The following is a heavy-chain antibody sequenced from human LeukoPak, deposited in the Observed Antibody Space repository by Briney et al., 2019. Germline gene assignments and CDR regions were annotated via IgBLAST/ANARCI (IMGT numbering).Heavy chain of an antibody. CDR1: GGSISSYY. CDR2: IYYSGST. Sequence: SETLSLTCTVSGGSISSYYWSWIRQPPGKGLEWIGYIYYSGSTNYNPSLKSRVTISVDTSKNQFSLKLSSVTAADTAVYYCARGRRFLEWLFPGGYFDYWGQGTLVTVSS. J-gene: IGHJ4*02. D-gene: IGHD3-3*01. V-gene: IGHV4-59*12. CDR3: ARGRRFLEWLFPGGYFDY.